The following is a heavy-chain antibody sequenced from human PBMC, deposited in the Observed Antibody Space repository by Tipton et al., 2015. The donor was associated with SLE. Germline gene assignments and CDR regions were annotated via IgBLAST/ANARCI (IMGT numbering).Heavy chain of an antibody. V-gene: IGHV4-38-2*02. CDR2: VYYTGNT. Sequence: TLSLTCTVSGHSISSGYYWSWIRQPPGKGLEWVGTVYYTGNTFYNLSLKSRVTISVDTSKNQFSLNLSSVTAADTAVYYCARDEYRYDTTGYHLLGHFDFWGQGTLVTVSS. D-gene: IGHD3-22*01. J-gene: IGHJ4*02. CDR1: GHSISSGYY. CDR3: ARDEYRYDTTGYHLLGHFDF.